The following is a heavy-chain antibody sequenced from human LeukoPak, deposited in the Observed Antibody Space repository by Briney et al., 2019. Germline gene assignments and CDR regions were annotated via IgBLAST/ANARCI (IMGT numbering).Heavy chain of an antibody. Sequence: GGSLRLSCVGSGFTFSNYLMNWVRQAPGKGLEWVSFISSTGGTIYYADAVKGRFTVSRDNAKNSLLLQMNSLRAKDTALYYCARGYSRAAFDIWGQGTMVTVSS. V-gene: IGHV3-48*01. CDR2: ISSTGGTI. CDR1: GFTFSNYL. D-gene: IGHD2-15*01. CDR3: ARGYSRAAFDI. J-gene: IGHJ3*02.